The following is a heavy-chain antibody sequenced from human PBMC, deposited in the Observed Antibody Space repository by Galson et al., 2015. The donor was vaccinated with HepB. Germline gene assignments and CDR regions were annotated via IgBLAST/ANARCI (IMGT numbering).Heavy chain of an antibody. D-gene: IGHD2-15*01. CDR3: ARSPQGYCSGGSCYSQTYYFDY. J-gene: IGHJ4*02. CDR1: GFTFSSYA. V-gene: IGHV3-64*01. CDR2: ISSNGGST. Sequence: SLRLSCAASGFTFSSYAMHWVRQAPGKGLEYVSAISSNGGSTYYANSVKGRFTISRDNSKNTLYLQMGSLRAEDMAVYYCARSPQGYCSGGSCYSQTYYFDYWGQGTLVTVSS.